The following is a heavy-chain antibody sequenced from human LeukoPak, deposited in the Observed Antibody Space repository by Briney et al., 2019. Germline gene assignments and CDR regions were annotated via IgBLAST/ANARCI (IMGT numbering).Heavy chain of an antibody. CDR2: INPNSGGT. Sequence: ASVKVSCKASGDTFSSYAISWVRQAPGQGLEWMGGINPNSGGTNYAQKFQGRVTMTRDTSISTAYMELSRLRSDDTAVYYCAREGDSSSWYRVSYYYYYMDVWGKGTTVTVSS. J-gene: IGHJ6*03. CDR1: GDTFSSYA. D-gene: IGHD6-13*01. CDR3: AREGDSSSWYRVSYYYYYMDV. V-gene: IGHV1-2*02.